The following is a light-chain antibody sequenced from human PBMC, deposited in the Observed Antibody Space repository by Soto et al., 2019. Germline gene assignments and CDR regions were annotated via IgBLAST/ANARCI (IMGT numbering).Light chain of an antibody. CDR1: SSDVGSHNL. Sequence: QSALTQPASVSGSPGQSITISCTGTSSDVGSHNLVSWYQQHPGKAPKLMIYEDNKRPSGVSNRFSGSKSGNTASLTISGLQAEDEAHYYCCSYAPISTVVFGGGTKVTVL. V-gene: IGLV2-23*01. J-gene: IGLJ3*02. CDR3: CSYAPISTVV. CDR2: EDN.